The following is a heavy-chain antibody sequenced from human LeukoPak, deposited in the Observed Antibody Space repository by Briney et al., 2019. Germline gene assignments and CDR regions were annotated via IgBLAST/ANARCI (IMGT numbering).Heavy chain of an antibody. CDR1: GFTFSSYS. CDR3: ARDARVSSTSCPGY. V-gene: IGHV3-21*01. J-gene: IGHJ4*02. Sequence: GGSLRLSCAASGFTFSSYSMNWVRQAPGKGLEWVSSISSSSSYIYYADSVKGRFTISRDNAKDSLYLQMNSLRAEDTAVYYCARDARVSSTSCPGYWGQGTLVTVSS. CDR2: ISSSSSYI. D-gene: IGHD2-2*01.